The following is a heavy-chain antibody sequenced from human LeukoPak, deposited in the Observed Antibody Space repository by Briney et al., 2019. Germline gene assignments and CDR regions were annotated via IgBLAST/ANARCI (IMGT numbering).Heavy chain of an antibody. Sequence: GASVKVSCKASGGTFSSYAISWVRQAPGQGLEWMGGIIPIFGTANYAQKFQGRVTITADESTSTAYMELSSLRSEDTAVYYCARDPSDYYGSGSYHSFDPWGQGTLVTVSS. CDR1: GGTFSSYA. CDR2: IIPIFGTA. CDR3: ARDPSDYYGSGSYHSFDP. D-gene: IGHD3-10*01. J-gene: IGHJ5*02. V-gene: IGHV1-69*01.